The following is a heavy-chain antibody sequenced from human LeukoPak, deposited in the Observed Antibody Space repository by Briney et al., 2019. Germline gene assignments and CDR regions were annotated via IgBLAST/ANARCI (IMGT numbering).Heavy chain of an antibody. Sequence: PSETLSLTCAVYGGSFSGYYWSWIRQPPGKGLEWIGEINHSGSTNYNPSLKSRVTISVDTSKNQFSLKLSSVTAADTAVYYCARPTVTGKIDYWGQGTLVTVSS. CDR1: GGSFSGYY. CDR2: INHSGST. V-gene: IGHV4-34*01. D-gene: IGHD4-17*01. CDR3: ARPTVTGKIDY. J-gene: IGHJ4*02.